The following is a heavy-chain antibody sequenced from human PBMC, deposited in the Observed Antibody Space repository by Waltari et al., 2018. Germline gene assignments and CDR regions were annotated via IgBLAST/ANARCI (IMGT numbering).Heavy chain of an antibody. J-gene: IGHJ4*02. CDR2: ISYEATSK. Sequence: QVQLVESGGGVVQPGRSLRLSCAGSGFTFSRHALHWVRQAPGNGLECVAVISYEATSKDYADSVQGPFTISRDNSKNTLYLQMNSLRVEDTAVYYCARDQYSTGWYPDYWGQGTLVTVSS. CDR3: ARDQYSTGWYPDY. D-gene: IGHD6-19*01. CDR1: GFTFSRHA. V-gene: IGHV3-30-3*01.